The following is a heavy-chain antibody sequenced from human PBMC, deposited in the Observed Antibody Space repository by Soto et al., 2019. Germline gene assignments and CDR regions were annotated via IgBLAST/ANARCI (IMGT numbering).Heavy chain of an antibody. Sequence: PGGSLRLSCAASGFTVSSNYMSWVRQAPGKGLDWVSVIYSGGSTYYADSVKGRFTISRDNSKNTLYLQMNSLRAEDTAVYYCARDSSSWEPYYYYYGMDVWGQGTTVTVSS. CDR2: IYSGGST. D-gene: IGHD6-13*01. V-gene: IGHV3-53*01. CDR1: GFTVSSNY. J-gene: IGHJ6*02. CDR3: ARDSSSWEPYYYYYGMDV.